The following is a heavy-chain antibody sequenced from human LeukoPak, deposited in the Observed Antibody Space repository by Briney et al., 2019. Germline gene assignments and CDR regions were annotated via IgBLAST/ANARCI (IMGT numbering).Heavy chain of an antibody. D-gene: IGHD6-13*01. CDR1: GYTFTGHY. CDR3: AREHRRWLAAAGNHWFDP. V-gene: IGHV1-2*02. Sequence: GASVKVSCKASGYTFTGHYMHWVRQAPGQGLEWMGWINPNSGGTNYAQTFQGRVTMTRDTSISTAYMELSSLRSEDTAVYYCAREHRRWLAAAGNHWFDPWGQGTLVTVSS. J-gene: IGHJ5*02. CDR2: INPNSGGT.